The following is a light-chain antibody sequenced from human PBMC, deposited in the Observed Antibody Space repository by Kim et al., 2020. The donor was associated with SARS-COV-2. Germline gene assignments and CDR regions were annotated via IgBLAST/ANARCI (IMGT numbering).Light chain of an antibody. V-gene: IGLV1-51*01. Sequence: QSVLTQPPSVSAAPGQKVTISCSGSSSNIGNNYVSWDQQLPGTAPKLLIYDNDKRPSGIPDRFSGSKSGTSATLGITGLQPEDEADYYCGTWDSSLSAAVFGGGTQLTVL. J-gene: IGLJ2*01. CDR2: DND. CDR3: GTWDSSLSAAV. CDR1: SSNIGNNY.